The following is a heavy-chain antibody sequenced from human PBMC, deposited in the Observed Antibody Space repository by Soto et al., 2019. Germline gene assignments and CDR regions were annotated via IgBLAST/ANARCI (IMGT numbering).Heavy chain of an antibody. CDR3: ARAPGSYYDFWSGYYYYYGMDV. D-gene: IGHD3-3*01. J-gene: IGHJ6*02. Sequence: SQTLSLTCAISGDSVSSNSAAWNWIRQSPSRGLEWLGRTYYRSKWYNDYAVSVKSRITINPDTSKNQFSLQLNSVTPEDTAVYYCARAPGSYYDFWSGYYYYYGMDVWGQGTTVTVSS. CDR1: GDSVSSNSAA. V-gene: IGHV6-1*01. CDR2: TYYRSKWYN.